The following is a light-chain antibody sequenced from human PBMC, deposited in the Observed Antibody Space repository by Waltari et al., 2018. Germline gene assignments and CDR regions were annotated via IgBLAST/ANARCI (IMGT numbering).Light chain of an antibody. Sequence: QSALTQPASMSGSPGQSITVSCTGATSDIGSHNIVSWYQQHPGKAPKLILYDVNRRPSGFSDRFSGSKSGITASRTISGLQAEDEADYYCCSYAGSTTWVFGGGTKLTVL. V-gene: IGLV2-23*02. J-gene: IGLJ3*02. CDR1: TSDIGSHNI. CDR2: DVN. CDR3: CSYAGSTTWV.